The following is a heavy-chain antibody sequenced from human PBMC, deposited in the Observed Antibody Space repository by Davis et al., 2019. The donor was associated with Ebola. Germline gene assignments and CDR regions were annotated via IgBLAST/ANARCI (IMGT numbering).Heavy chain of an antibody. J-gene: IGHJ5*02. CDR1: GYTFTSYG. CDR2: ISAYNGNT. D-gene: IGHD3-3*01. V-gene: IGHV1-18*01. Sequence: ASVKVSCRASGYTFTSYGISWVRQAPGQGLEWMGWISAYNGNTNYAQKLQGRVTMTTDTSTSTAYMELRSLRSDDTAVYYCARRGSDYDFWSGYGARTDNWFDPWGQGTLVTVSS. CDR3: ARRGSDYDFWSGYGARTDNWFDP.